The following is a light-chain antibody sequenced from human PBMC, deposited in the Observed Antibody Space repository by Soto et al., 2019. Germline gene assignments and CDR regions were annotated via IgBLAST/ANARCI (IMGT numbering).Light chain of an antibody. CDR1: NIASKS. CDR3: QVWDSTSDHYV. Sequence: SYELTQPPSVSVAPGKTARITCGGNNIASKSVHWYQQKPGQAPVLVIYYDSDRPSGIPERFSGSNSGNTATLTISRVEAGDEADYYCQVWDSTSDHYVFGTVTKLTVL. J-gene: IGLJ1*01. V-gene: IGLV3-21*04. CDR2: YDS.